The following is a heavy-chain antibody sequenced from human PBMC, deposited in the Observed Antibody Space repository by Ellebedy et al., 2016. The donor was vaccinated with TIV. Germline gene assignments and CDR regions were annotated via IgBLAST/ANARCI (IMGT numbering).Heavy chain of an antibody. J-gene: IGHJ4*02. CDR2: IKEDGGEK. CDR3: ARWVLRRNYFDY. V-gene: IGHV3-7*01. CDR1: GFTFSLNW. D-gene: IGHD4-17*01. Sequence: GESLKISCAASGFTFSLNWMYWVRQAPGMGLEWVANIKEDGGEKYYVDSVKGRFTISRDNAKNSLYLQMNSLRAEDTAVYYCARWVLRRNYFDYWGQGTLVTVSS.